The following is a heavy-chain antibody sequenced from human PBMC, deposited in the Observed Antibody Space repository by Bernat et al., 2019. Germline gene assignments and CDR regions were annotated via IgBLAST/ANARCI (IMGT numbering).Heavy chain of an antibody. V-gene: IGHV3-23*01. CDR1: GFTFSSYA. Sequence: EVQLLESGGGLVQPGGSLRLSCAASGFTFSSYAMSWVRQAPGKGLEWVSAISGSGGNTYYADSVKGRFTISRDNSKNTLYLQMNSLRAEDTAVYYCAKEAGYCSSTSCYADSDYWGQGTLVTVSS. CDR3: AKEAGYCSSTSCYADSDY. D-gene: IGHD2-2*01. CDR2: ISGSGGNT. J-gene: IGHJ4*02.